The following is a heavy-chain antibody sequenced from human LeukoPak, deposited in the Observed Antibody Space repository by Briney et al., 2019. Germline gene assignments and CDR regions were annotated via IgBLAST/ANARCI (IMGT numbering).Heavy chain of an antibody. CDR3: AKGHSPTTVVTPGDY. Sequence: PGGSLRLSCAASGFTFSSYGMHWVRQAPGKGLEWVAVISYDGSNKYYADSVKGRFTISRDNSKNTLYLQMNSLRAEDTAVYYCAKGHSPTTVVTPGDYWGQGTLVTVSS. CDR2: ISYDGSNK. D-gene: IGHD4-23*01. J-gene: IGHJ4*02. CDR1: GFTFSSYG. V-gene: IGHV3-30*18.